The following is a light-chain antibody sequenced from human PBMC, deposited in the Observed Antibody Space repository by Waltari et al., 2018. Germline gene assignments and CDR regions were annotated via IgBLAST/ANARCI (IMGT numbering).Light chain of an antibody. CDR3: QQYGQAPHT. CDR1: PSVTSNY. J-gene: IGKJ2*01. V-gene: IGKV3-20*01. Sequence: EIVLTQSPGTLSLSPGERVSLSCRASPSVTSNYLAWFQQKPGQAPRLLIYGASNRATDIPDRFSGRGSGTDFTLTISRLEPEDSAVYYCQQYGQAPHTFGQGTKLEI. CDR2: GAS.